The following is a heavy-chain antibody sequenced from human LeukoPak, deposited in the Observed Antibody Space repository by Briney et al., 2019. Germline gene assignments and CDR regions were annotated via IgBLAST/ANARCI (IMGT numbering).Heavy chain of an antibody. V-gene: IGHV3-23*01. CDR3: AKVKGLELPITAFDY. Sequence: PGGSLRLSCAASGFTFSSYAMSWVRQAPGKGLELVSAISGSGGSTYYADSVKGRFTISRDNSKNTLYLQMNSLRAEDTAVYYCAKVKGLELPITAFDYWGQGTLVTVSS. CDR2: ISGSGGST. D-gene: IGHD1-7*01. CDR1: GFTFSSYA. J-gene: IGHJ4*02.